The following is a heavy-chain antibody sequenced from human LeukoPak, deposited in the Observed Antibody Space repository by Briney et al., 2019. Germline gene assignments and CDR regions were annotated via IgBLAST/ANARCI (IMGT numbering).Heavy chain of an antibody. Sequence: QAGGSLRLSCAASGFTFSSYAMSWVRQAPGKGLEWVSAISGSGGSTYYADSVKGRFTISRDNSKNTLYLQMNSLRAEDTAVYYCARTHRTGIAAAGLNWFDPWGQGTLVTVSS. CDR2: ISGSGGST. D-gene: IGHD6-13*01. J-gene: IGHJ5*02. CDR3: ARTHRTGIAAAGLNWFDP. V-gene: IGHV3-23*01. CDR1: GFTFSSYA.